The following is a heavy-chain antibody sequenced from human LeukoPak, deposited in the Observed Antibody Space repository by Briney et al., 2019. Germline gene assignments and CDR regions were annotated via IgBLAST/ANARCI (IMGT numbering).Heavy chain of an antibody. J-gene: IGHJ4*02. D-gene: IGHD3-22*01. V-gene: IGHV3-48*01. CDR1: GFPFSSYE. CDR2: ISSGSSTV. CDR3: ARENTYYYDSSGYYFMDY. Sequence: GGSLRLSCAASGFPFSSYEMNWVRQAPGKGLEWLSYISSGSSTVFYADSVKGRFTISRDNAKNSLYLQMNSLRAEDTALYYCARENTYYYDSSGYYFMDYWGQGTLVTVSS.